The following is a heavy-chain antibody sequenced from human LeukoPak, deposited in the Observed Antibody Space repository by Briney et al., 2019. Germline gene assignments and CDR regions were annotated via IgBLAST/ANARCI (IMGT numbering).Heavy chain of an antibody. CDR2: IYHSGST. V-gene: IGHV4-38-2*02. J-gene: IGHJ4*02. CDR3: GRWSDYEGPGY. D-gene: IGHD3-3*01. CDR1: GYSISSGYY. Sequence: SETLSLTCTVSGYSISSGYYWGWIRQPPGKGLEWIGSIYHSGSTYYNPSLKSRVTISVDTSKNQFSLKLSSVTAADTAVYYCGRWSDYEGPGYWGQGTLVTVSS.